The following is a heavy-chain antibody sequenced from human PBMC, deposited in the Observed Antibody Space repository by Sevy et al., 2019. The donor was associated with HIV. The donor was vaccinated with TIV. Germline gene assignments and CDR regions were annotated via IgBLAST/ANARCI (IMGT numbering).Heavy chain of an antibody. D-gene: IGHD2-2*01. CDR3: AKVLLIVVVPAAIDYYYGMDV. V-gene: IGHV3-30*02. J-gene: IGHJ6*02. CDR1: GFTFSTYG. CDR2: IRFDGTIK. Sequence: GGSLRLSCAASGFTFSTYGMHWVRQAPGKGLEWVAFIRFDGTIKYYTDSVKGRSTISRDNSKNTLYLQMNSLRAEDTAFDFCAKVLLIVVVPAAIDYYYGMDVWGQGTTVTVSS.